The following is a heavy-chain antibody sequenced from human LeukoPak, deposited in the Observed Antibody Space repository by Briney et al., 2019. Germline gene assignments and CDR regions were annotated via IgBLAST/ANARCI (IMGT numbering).Heavy chain of an antibody. V-gene: IGHV1-8*01. D-gene: IGHD3-22*01. J-gene: IGHJ4*02. CDR2: MNPNSGNT. CDR3: ARGSVRGYIPGGDY. CDR1: GYTFTSYD. Sequence: ASVKVSCKASGYTFTSYDINWVRQVTGQGLEWMGWMNPNSGNTGYAQKFQGRVTMTRNTSISTAYMELSSLRSEDTAVYYCARGSVRGYIPGGDYWGQGTLVTVSS.